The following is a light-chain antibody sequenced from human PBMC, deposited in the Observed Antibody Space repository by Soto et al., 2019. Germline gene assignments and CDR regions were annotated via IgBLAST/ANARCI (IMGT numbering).Light chain of an antibody. V-gene: IGKV3-20*01. CDR1: QSVSSY. J-gene: IGKJ5*01. CDR2: GAS. CDR3: QQHGSSPIT. Sequence: EILLTQSPATLSLSPGERATLSCRASQSVSSYLAWYQQKPGQTPRLLVYGASNRATGIPDRFSGSGSGTDFTLTISRLEPEDFAVYYCQQHGSSPITFGQGTRLEI.